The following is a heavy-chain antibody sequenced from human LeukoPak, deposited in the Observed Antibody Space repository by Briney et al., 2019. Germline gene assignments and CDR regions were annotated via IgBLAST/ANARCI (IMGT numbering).Heavy chain of an antibody. CDR3: ASQESSSWPFDY. CDR2: IYYSGST. J-gene: IGHJ4*02. V-gene: IGHV4-31*03. D-gene: IGHD6-13*01. Sequence: SETLSLTCTVSGGSISGYYWSWIRQHPGKGLEWIGYIYYSGSTYYNPSLKSRVTISVDTSKNQFSLKLSSVTAADTAVYYCASQESSSWPFDYWGQGTLVTVSS. CDR1: GGSISGYY.